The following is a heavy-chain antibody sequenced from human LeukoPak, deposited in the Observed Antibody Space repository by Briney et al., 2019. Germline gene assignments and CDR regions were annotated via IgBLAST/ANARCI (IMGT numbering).Heavy chain of an antibody. CDR3: ASGWYGAFDI. CDR2: IWYDGSNK. D-gene: IGHD6-19*01. Sequence: GGSLRLSCAASGFTFSSYGMHWVRQAPGKGLEWVAVIWYDGSNKYYADSVKGRFTIFRDNSKNTLYLQMNSLRAEDTAVYYCASGWYGAFDIWGQGTMVTVSS. CDR1: GFTFSSYG. J-gene: IGHJ3*02. V-gene: IGHV3-33*01.